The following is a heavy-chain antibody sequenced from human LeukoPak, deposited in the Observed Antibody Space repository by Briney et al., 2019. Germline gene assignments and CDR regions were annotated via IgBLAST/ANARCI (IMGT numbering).Heavy chain of an antibody. J-gene: IGHJ4*02. CDR3: ARPRGNVEMATIPFDY. D-gene: IGHD5-24*01. CDR2: ISGTGSST. Sequence: GGSLRLSCAASGFTFRSYAMHWVRQAPGKGLEWVSAISGTGSSTYYADSVEGRFTISRDNSKNTLHLQMNSLRAEDTAVYYCARPRGNVEMATIPFDYWGQGTLVTISS. V-gene: IGHV3-23*01. CDR1: GFTFRSYA.